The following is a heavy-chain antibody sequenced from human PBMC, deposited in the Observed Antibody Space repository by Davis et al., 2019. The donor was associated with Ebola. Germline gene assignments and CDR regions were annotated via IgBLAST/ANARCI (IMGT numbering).Heavy chain of an antibody. V-gene: IGHV1-18*01. D-gene: IGHD5-12*01. Sequence: AASVKVSCKASGYTFTSYGISWVRQAPGQGLEWMGWISAYNGNTNYAQKLQGRVTMTTDTSTRPAYMELRSLRSDDTAVYYCARGQIGYSGRFRFDSWGQGTLVTVSS. CDR2: ISAYNGNT. CDR1: GYTFTSYG. J-gene: IGHJ4*02. CDR3: ARGQIGYSGRFRFDS.